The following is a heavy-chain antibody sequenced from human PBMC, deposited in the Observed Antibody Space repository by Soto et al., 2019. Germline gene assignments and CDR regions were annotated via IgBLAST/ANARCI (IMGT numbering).Heavy chain of an antibody. V-gene: IGHV1-18*04. D-gene: IGHD6-19*01. CDR1: GYTFTSYG. CDR2: ISAYNGNT. CDR3: AREQTPGIAVAGTSFFDF. Sequence: ASVKVSCKASGYTFTSYGISWVRQAPGQGLEWMGWISAYNGNTNYAQKLQGRVTMTTDTSTSTAYMELRSLRSDDTAVYYCAREQTPGIAVAGTSFFDFWGQGTLVTVAS. J-gene: IGHJ4*02.